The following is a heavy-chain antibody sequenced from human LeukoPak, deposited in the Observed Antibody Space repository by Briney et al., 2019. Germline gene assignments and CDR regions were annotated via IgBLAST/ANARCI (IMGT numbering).Heavy chain of an antibody. Sequence: GGSLRLSCAASGFTFSDYYMSWIRQAPGKGLEWVSYISSSSSYTNYADSVKGRFTISRDNAKNSLYLQMNSLRAEDTAVYYCAREGNGDYVLPQYCFDYWGQGTLVTVSS. CDR1: GFTFSDYY. CDR2: ISSSSSYT. D-gene: IGHD4-17*01. CDR3: AREGNGDYVLPQYCFDY. J-gene: IGHJ4*02. V-gene: IGHV3-11*06.